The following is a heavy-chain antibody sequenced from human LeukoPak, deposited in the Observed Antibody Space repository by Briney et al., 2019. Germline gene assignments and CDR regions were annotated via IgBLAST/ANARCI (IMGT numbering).Heavy chain of an antibody. CDR2: ISSSSSAM. Sequence: AGGSLRLSCAASGFTFSSYSMNWVRQAPGKGLEWVSHISSSSSAMYYADSVKGRFTISRDNAKNTLSLQMNSLRAEDTAVYHCARDLSPVVRASPMGYWGQGTLVTVSS. CDR3: ARDLSPVVRASPMGY. V-gene: IGHV3-48*01. J-gene: IGHJ4*02. CDR1: GFTFSSYS. D-gene: IGHD3-10*01.